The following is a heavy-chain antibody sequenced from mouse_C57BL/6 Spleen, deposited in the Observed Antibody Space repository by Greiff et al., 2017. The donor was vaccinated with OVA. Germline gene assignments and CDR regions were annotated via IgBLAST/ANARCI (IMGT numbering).Heavy chain of an antibody. CDR3: AFITTVGALMDY. D-gene: IGHD1-1*01. V-gene: IGHV1-53*01. J-gene: IGHJ4*01. CDR2: INPSNGGT. Sequence: VQLQQSGPELVKPGASVKLSCKASGYTFTSYWMHWVKQRPGQGLEWIGNINPSNGGTNYNEKFKSKATLTVDKSSSTAYMQLSSLTSEDSAVYYCAFITTVGALMDYWGQGTSVTVSS. CDR1: GYTFTSYW.